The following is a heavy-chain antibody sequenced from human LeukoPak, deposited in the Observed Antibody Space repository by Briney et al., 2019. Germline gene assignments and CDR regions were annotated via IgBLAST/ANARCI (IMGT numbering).Heavy chain of an antibody. D-gene: IGHD3-22*01. Sequence: GSLRLSCAASGFTFSSYGMHWVRQAPGKGLEWVAVLSYDGSNKYYADSVKGRFTISRDNSKNTLYLQMNSLRAEDTAVYYCAKDSDMTDYYDSSGYNYFDYWGQGTLVTVSS. CDR1: GFTFSSYG. J-gene: IGHJ4*02. CDR2: LSYDGSNK. V-gene: IGHV3-30*18. CDR3: AKDSDMTDYYDSSGYNYFDY.